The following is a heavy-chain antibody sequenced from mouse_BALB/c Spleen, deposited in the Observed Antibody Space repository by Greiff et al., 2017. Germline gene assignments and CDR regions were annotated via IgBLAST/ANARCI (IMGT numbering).Heavy chain of an antibody. CDR1: GYTFSSYW. Sequence: VQVVESGAELMKPGASVKISCKATGYTFSSYWIEWVKQRPGHGLEWIGEILPGSGSTNYNEKFKGKATFTADTSSNTAYMQLSSLTSEDSAVYYCARRFYYYAMDYWGQGTSVTVSS. V-gene: IGHV1-9*01. CDR2: ILPGSGST. J-gene: IGHJ4*01. CDR3: ARRFYYYAMDY.